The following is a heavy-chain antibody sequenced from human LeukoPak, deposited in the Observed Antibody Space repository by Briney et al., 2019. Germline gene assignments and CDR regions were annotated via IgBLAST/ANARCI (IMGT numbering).Heavy chain of an antibody. CDR2: ISAYNGNT. CDR3: ARDLGWKIAVAANDY. Sequence: ASVKVSCKASGYTFTSYGISWVRQAPGQGLKWMGWISAYNGNTNYAQKLQGRVTMTTDTSTSTAYMELRSLRSDDTAVYYCARDLGWKIAVAANDYWGQGTLVTVSS. CDR1: GYTFTSYG. D-gene: IGHD6-19*01. J-gene: IGHJ4*02. V-gene: IGHV1-18*01.